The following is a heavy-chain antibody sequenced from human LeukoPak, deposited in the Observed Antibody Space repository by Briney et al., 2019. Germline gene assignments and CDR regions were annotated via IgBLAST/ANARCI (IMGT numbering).Heavy chain of an antibody. CDR3: ARDRSSGWYGSNDY. CDR1: GFTFSSYW. J-gene: IGHJ4*02. D-gene: IGHD6-19*01. V-gene: IGHV3-7*01. CDR2: IKQDGTEK. Sequence: PGGSLRLSCAASGFTFSSYWMSWVRQAPGKGLEWVANIKQDGTEKYYVDSVKGRFTISRDNAKNSLYLQMNSLRAEDTAVYYCARDRSSGWYGSNDYWGQGTLVTVSS.